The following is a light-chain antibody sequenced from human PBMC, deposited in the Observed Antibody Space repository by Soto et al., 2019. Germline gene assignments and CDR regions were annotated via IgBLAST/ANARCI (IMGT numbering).Light chain of an antibody. Sequence: QSALTQPASVSGSPGQSITISCTGTSSDVGGYNYVSWYQQHPGKAPKLMIYDVSNRPSGVSNRFSGSKSGNTASLTISGLKAEDEGDYYCSSYTSSSTVVFGGGTKVTVL. CDR2: DVS. CDR1: SSDVGGYNY. CDR3: SSYTSSSTVV. J-gene: IGLJ2*01. V-gene: IGLV2-14*01.